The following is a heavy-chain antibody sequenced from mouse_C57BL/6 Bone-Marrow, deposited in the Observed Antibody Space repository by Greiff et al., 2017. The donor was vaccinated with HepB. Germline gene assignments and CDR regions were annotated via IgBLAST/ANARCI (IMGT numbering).Heavy chain of an antibody. CDR2: ISGGGGNT. CDR3: ARLHYYGSSWYFDV. J-gene: IGHJ1*03. CDR1: GFTFSSYT. D-gene: IGHD1-1*01. V-gene: IGHV5-9*01. Sequence: EVKVVESGAGLVKPGGSLKLSCAASGFTFSSYTMSWVRQTPEKRLEWVATISGGGGNTYYPDSVKGRFTISRDNAKNTLYLQMSSLRSEDTALYYCARLHYYGSSWYFDVWGTGTTVTVSS.